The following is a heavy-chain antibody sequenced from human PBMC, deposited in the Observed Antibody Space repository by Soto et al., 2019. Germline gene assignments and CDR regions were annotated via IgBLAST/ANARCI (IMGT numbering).Heavy chain of an antibody. Sequence: EVQLVESGGGLVQPGGSLRLSCAASGFTFSSYSMNWVRQAPGKGLEWVSYISSSSSTIYYADSVKGRFTISRDNAKNSLYLQMNSLRAEDTAVYYCASLPYDYDILTGYYKAPPYFDYWGQGTLVTVSS. D-gene: IGHD3-9*01. CDR1: GFTFSSYS. J-gene: IGHJ4*02. CDR2: ISSSSSTI. V-gene: IGHV3-48*01. CDR3: ASLPYDYDILTGYYKAPPYFDY.